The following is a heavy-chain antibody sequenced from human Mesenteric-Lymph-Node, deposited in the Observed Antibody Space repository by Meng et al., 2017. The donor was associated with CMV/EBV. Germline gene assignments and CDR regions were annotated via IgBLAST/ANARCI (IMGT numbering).Heavy chain of an antibody. D-gene: IGHD2-2*01. Sequence: YCVRQTPGKGLEYVSSIRSHGGCTYCADSVTDRFTFSRDNSKKTLSFQMGSMRPEDMALYSLYNYQVRCPNWFDPWGQGTLVTVSS. CDR2: IRSHGGCT. CDR3: YNYQVRCPNWFDP. V-gene: IGHV3-64*02. J-gene: IGHJ5*02.